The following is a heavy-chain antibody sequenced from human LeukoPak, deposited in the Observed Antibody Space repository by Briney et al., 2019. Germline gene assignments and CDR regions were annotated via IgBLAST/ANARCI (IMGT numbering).Heavy chain of an antibody. CDR2: IYYSGST. Sequence: SETLSLTCTVSGGSISSYYWSWLRQPPGKGLEWIGYIYYSGSTNYNPSLKSRVTISVDTSKNQFSLKLSSVTAADTAVYYCARSVLLWFGDAFDIWGQGTMVTVSS. CDR3: ARSVLLWFGDAFDI. J-gene: IGHJ3*02. V-gene: IGHV4-59*08. CDR1: GGSISSYY. D-gene: IGHD3-10*01.